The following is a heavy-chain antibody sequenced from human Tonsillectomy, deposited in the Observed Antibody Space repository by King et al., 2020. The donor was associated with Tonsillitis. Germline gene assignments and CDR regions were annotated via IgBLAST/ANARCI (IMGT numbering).Heavy chain of an antibody. CDR2: IYWNDDK. CDR3: AHRRFLRVTTQAPGAFDI. J-gene: IGHJ3*02. D-gene: IGHD4-17*01. Sequence: ITLKESGPTLVKPTQTLTLTCTFSGFSLSTSGVGVGWIRQPPGKALEWLALIYWNDDKRYSPSLKSRLTITKDTSKNQVVLTMTNMDPVDTATYYCAHRRFLRVTTQAPGAFDIWGQGTMVTVSS. V-gene: IGHV2-5*01. CDR1: GFSLSTSGVG.